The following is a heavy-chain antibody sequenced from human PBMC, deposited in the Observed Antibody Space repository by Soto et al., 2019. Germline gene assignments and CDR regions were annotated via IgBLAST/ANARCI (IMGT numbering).Heavy chain of an antibody. V-gene: IGHV3-33*01. CDR2: IWYDGSNK. D-gene: IGHD4-17*01. CDR3: ARDTKYGDYLDY. Sequence: GGSLRLSCAASGFTFSSYGMHWVRQAPGKGLEWVAVIWYDGSNKYYADSVKGRFTISRDNSKNTLYLQMNSLRAEDTAVYYCARDTKYGDYLDYWGQGTLVTVSS. CDR1: GFTFSSYG. J-gene: IGHJ4*02.